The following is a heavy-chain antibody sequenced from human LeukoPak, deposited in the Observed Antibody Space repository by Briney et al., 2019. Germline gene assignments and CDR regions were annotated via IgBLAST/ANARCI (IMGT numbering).Heavy chain of an antibody. J-gene: IGHJ3*02. CDR3: ARGFLEWLLSNDAFDI. D-gene: IGHD3-3*01. Sequence: KPSETLSLTCAVYGGSFSGYYWSWIRQPPGKGLEWIGEINHSGSTNYNPSPKSRVTISVDTSKNQFSLKLSSVTAADTAVYYCARGFLEWLLSNDAFDIWGQGTMVTVSS. V-gene: IGHV4-34*01. CDR1: GGSFSGYY. CDR2: INHSGST.